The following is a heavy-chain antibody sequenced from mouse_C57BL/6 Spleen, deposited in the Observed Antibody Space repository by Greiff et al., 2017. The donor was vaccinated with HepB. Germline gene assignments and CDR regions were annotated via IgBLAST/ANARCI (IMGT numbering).Heavy chain of an antibody. CDR3: TRDSYYGSSYRFDY. D-gene: IGHD1-1*01. V-gene: IGHV5-9-1*02. CDR1: GFTFSSYA. Sequence: EVKLVESGEGLVKPGGSLKLSCAASGFTFSSYAMSWVRQTPEKRLEWVAYISSGGDYIYYADTVKGRFTISRDNARNTLYLQMSSLKSEDTAMYYCTRDSYYGSSYRFDYWGQGTTLTVSS. CDR2: ISSGGDYI. J-gene: IGHJ2*01.